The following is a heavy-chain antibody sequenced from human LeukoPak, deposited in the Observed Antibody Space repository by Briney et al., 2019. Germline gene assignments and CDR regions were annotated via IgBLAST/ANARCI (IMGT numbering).Heavy chain of an antibody. D-gene: IGHD2-15*01. CDR1: GGSISSGGYY. CDR3: ARDVVGCSGGSCYSGAFDY. Sequence: SETLSLTCTVSGGSISSGGYYWSWIRQHPGKGLEWIGYIYYSGSTYHNPSLKSRVTISVDTSKNQFSLKLSSVTAADTAVYYCARDVVGCSGGSCYSGAFDYWGQGTLVTVSS. V-gene: IGHV4-31*03. CDR2: IYYSGST. J-gene: IGHJ4*02.